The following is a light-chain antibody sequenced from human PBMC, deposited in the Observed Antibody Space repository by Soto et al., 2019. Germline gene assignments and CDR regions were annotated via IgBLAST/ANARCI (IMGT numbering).Light chain of an antibody. CDR2: GAS. CDR3: QQYEKRPTLT. V-gene: IGKV3-15*01. CDR1: QSVSSN. J-gene: IGKJ4*01. Sequence: EIVLTQSPATLSLSPGERATLSCRASQSVSSNLAWYQQKPCQAPRLLIYGASTRATGIPARFSGSGSGTEFTLTISSLQSQDFAVYYCQQYEKRPTLTCGGGTKVDIK.